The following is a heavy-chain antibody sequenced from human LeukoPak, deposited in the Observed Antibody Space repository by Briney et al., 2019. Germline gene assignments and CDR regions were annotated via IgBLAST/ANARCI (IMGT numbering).Heavy chain of an antibody. CDR2: IYYSGST. V-gene: IGHV4-39*01. Sequence: SETLSLTCTVSGGSISSSSYYWGWIRQPPGKGLEWIGSIYYSGSTYYNPSLESRVTISVDTSKNQLSLKLSSVTAADTAVYHCALYDSSAGFDYWGQGTLVTVSS. CDR1: GGSISSSSYY. D-gene: IGHD3-22*01. CDR3: ALYDSSAGFDY. J-gene: IGHJ4*02.